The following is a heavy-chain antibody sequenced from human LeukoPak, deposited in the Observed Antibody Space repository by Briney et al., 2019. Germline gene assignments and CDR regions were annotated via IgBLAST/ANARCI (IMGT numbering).Heavy chain of an antibody. Sequence: PGGSLRLSCSASGFTFSSYAMHWVRQAPGKGLEYVSAISSNGGSTCYADSVKGRFTISRDNSKNTLYLQMSSLRAEDTAVYYCVKDCSLRDHDRCGYPLFDASDIWGQGTMVTVSS. V-gene: IGHV3-64D*06. CDR2: ISSNGGST. J-gene: IGHJ3*02. D-gene: IGHD3-22*01. CDR3: VKDCSLRDHDRCGYPLFDASDI. CDR1: GFTFSSYA.